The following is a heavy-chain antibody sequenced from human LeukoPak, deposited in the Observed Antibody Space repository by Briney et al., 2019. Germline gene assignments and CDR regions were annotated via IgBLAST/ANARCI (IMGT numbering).Heavy chain of an antibody. CDR2: IYTSGST. J-gene: IGHJ4*02. D-gene: IGHD3-10*01. CDR3: ARGGVTPTDY. CDR1: GGSISSGSYY. Sequence: SETLSLTCTVSGGSISSGSYYWSCIRQPAGKGLEWIGRIYTSGSTNYNPSLKSRVTISVDTSKNQFSLKLSSVTAADTAVYYCARGGVTPTDYWGQGTLVTVSS. V-gene: IGHV4-61*02.